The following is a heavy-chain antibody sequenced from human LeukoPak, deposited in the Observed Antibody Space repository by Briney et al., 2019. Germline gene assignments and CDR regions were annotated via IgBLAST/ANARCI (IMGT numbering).Heavy chain of an antibody. D-gene: IGHD3-22*01. CDR1: GGSISSSSYY. V-gene: IGHV4-39*07. CDR3: ARWYYYDSSGYAFDI. CDR2: IYYSGST. Sequence: SETLSLTCTVTGGSISSSSYYWGWIRHPPGKGLAWIGRIYYSGSTYYNPSLKSRVTISVDTSKNQFSLKLSSVTAADTAVYYCARWYYYDSSGYAFDIWGQGTMVTVSS. J-gene: IGHJ3*02.